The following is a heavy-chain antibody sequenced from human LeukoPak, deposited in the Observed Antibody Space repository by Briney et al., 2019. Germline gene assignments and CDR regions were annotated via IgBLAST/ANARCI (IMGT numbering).Heavy chain of an antibody. CDR1: GYSISSGYY. J-gene: IGHJ4*02. V-gene: IGHV4-38-2*02. CDR2: IYHSGST. Sequence: SGTLSLTCTVSGYSISSGYYWGWIRQPPGKGLEWIGSIYHSGSTNYNPSLKSRVTISVDTSKNQFSLKLSSVTAADTAVYYCARYRDAGGYFDYWGQGTLVTVSS. CDR3: ARYRDAGGYFDY. D-gene: IGHD3-10*01.